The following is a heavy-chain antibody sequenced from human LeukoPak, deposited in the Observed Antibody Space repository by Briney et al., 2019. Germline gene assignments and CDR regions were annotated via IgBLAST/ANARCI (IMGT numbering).Heavy chain of an antibody. Sequence: GGSLRLSCAGSGFTLSNYAMSWVRQAPGKGLEWVSAIVGSGDTTYYADSVKGRFTISRDDSKIMLFLQMNSLRAEDTAVYYCAKTTVGGSQGYYFDYWGQGTPVTVSP. CDR3: AKTTVGGSQGYYFDY. V-gene: IGHV3-23*01. J-gene: IGHJ4*02. CDR1: GFTLSNYA. D-gene: IGHD1-26*01. CDR2: IVGSGDTT.